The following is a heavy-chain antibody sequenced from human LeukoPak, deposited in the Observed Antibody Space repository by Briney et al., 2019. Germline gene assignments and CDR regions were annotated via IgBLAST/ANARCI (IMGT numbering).Heavy chain of an antibody. V-gene: IGHV3-23*01. D-gene: IGHD4-23*01. CDR2: ISGSGGST. CDR1: GFTFSSHA. Sequence: GRSLRLSCAASGFTFSSHAMSWVRQAPGKGLEWVSAISGSGGSTYYADSVKGRFTISRDNSKNTLYLQMNSLRAEDTAVYYCAKTSTTVVTQGDFDYWGQGTLVTVSS. J-gene: IGHJ4*02. CDR3: AKTSTTVVTQGDFDY.